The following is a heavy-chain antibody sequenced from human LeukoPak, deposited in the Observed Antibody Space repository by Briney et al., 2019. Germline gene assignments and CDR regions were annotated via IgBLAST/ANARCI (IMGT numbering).Heavy chain of an antibody. J-gene: IGHJ4*02. V-gene: IGHV1-2*02. CDR2: INPNSGGT. CDR1: GYTFTIYH. CDR3: ARFGYSYDQALDY. Sequence: ASVKVSCKASGYTFTIYHIHWVRQAPGQGLEWMGWINPNSGGTNYAQKFQDRVTMTRDTSISTAYMELSRLRSDDTAVYYCARFGYSYDQALDYWGQGTLVTVSS. D-gene: IGHD5-18*01.